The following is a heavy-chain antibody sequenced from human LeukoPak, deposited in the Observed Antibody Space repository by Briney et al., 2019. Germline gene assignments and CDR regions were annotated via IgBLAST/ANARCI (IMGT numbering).Heavy chain of an antibody. CDR1: GFTFSSYT. CDR3: VREGRTLGY. J-gene: IGHJ4*02. V-gene: IGHV3-48*01. Sequence: PGGSLRLSCAASGFTFSSYTMNWLRQAPGKGLECVSYINSRGSTISYADSVKGRFTISRDNAKNSLYLQMNSLRTEDTAVYYCVREGRTLGYWGQGTLVTVSS. CDR2: INSRGSTI.